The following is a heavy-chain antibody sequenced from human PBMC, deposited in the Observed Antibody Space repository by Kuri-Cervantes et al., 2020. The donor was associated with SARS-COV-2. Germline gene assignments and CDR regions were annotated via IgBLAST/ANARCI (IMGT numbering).Heavy chain of an antibody. Sequence: GESLKISCDASGFTFSTYGMHWVRQAPGKVLEWLSYISGDSSYTNYAASVKGRFSISRDSDKKSVFLQMNSLRVEDTAVYYCARWGQLQLVDAFDIWGQGTMVTVSS. CDR1: GFTFSTYG. J-gene: IGHJ3*02. V-gene: IGHV3-21*05. CDR3: ARWGQLQLVDAFDI. CDR2: ISGDSSYT. D-gene: IGHD2-21*02.